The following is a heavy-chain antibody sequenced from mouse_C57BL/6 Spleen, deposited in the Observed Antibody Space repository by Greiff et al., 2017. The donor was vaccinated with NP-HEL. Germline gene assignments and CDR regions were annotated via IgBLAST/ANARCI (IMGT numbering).Heavy chain of an antibody. CDR1: GFTFSSYG. CDR2: ISSGGSYT. Sequence: EVKLVESGGDLVKPGGSLKLSCAASGFTFSSYGMSWVRQTPDKRLEWVATISSGGSYTYYPDSVKGRFTISRDNAKNTLYLQMSSLKSEDTAMYYCARGLRQPYYFDYWGQGTTLTVSS. J-gene: IGHJ2*01. D-gene: IGHD2-12*01. V-gene: IGHV5-6*02. CDR3: ARGLRQPYYFDY.